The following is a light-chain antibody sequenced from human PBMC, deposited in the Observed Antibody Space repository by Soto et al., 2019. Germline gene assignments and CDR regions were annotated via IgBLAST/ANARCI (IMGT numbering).Light chain of an antibody. CDR2: GAS. CDR1: QSVTSNF. J-gene: IGKJ1*01. V-gene: IGKV3-20*01. Sequence: EIILTQSPGTLSLYPGERTTLSCRASQSVTSNFLAWYQQKPGQAPRLLIYGASSRATGIPDRFSGSGSGTGFILTISRLEPEDSAVYYCQQYGSSPVTFGQGTKVEIK. CDR3: QQYGSSPVT.